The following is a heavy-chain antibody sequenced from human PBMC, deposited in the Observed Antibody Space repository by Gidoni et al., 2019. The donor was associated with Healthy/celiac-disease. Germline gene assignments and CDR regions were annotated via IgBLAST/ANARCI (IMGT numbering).Heavy chain of an antibody. J-gene: IGHJ4*02. V-gene: IGHV1-8*01. Sequence: QVQLVQSGAEVQKPGASVKVSCKASGYTFPSYDINWVRQATGQGLEWMGWMNPNSGNTGYAQKFQGRVTMTRNTSISTAYMELSSLRSEDTAVYYCASQGYCSGGSCYYLDYWGQGTLVTVSS. CDR1: GYTFPSYD. CDR2: MNPNSGNT. D-gene: IGHD2-15*01. CDR3: ASQGYCSGGSCYYLDY.